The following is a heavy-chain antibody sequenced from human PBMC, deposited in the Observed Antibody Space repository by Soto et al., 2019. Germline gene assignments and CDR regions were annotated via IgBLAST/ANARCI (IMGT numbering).Heavy chain of an antibody. CDR3: ARDLICDSSGLAAFDI. V-gene: IGHV4-31*03. J-gene: IGHJ3*02. D-gene: IGHD3-22*01. CDR2: IYYSGST. Sequence: QVQLQESGPGLVKPSQTLSLTCTVSGGSISSGGYYWSWIRQHPGKGLEWIGYIYYSGSTYYNPSLKSRVTISVATSKNQFSLKLSSVTAADTAVYYCARDLICDSSGLAAFDIWGQGTMVTVSS. CDR1: GGSISSGGYY.